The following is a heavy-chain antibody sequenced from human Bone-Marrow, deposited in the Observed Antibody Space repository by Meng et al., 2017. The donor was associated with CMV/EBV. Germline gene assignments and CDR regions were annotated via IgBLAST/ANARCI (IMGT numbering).Heavy chain of an antibody. CDR1: GFTFSDYY. J-gene: IGHJ2*01. V-gene: IGHV3-11*04. CDR3: ATYSSSQFSWYFDL. Sequence: GESLKISCAASGFTFSDYYMSWIRQAPGKGLEWVSYISSSGSTIYYADSVKGRFTISRDNANNSLYLQMNSLRAEDTAVYYCATYSSSQFSWYFDLWGRGTRVTGYS. CDR2: ISSSGSTI. D-gene: IGHD6-6*01.